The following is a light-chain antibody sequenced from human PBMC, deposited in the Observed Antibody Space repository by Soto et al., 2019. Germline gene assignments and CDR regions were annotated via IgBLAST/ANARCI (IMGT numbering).Light chain of an antibody. CDR3: QQSYRVPPIT. Sequence: DIQMTQSPSSLSASVGDRVTITCRASQNIRTYLNWYQQKPGKVPKVLIYSAFNLQSGVPSRFSGSGSGTDFTLTITNLQREDFATYYCQQSYRVPPITFGQGTRLEIK. J-gene: IGKJ5*01. CDR1: QNIRTY. V-gene: IGKV1-39*01. CDR2: SAF.